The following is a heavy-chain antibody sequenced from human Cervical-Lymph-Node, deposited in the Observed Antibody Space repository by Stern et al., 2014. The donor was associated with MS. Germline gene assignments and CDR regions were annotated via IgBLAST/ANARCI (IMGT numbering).Heavy chain of an antibody. CDR1: GGSISSGGYY. CDR2: IYYSAST. Sequence: QVQLQESGPGLVKPSQTLSLTCTVSGGSISSGGYYWSWLRQHPGKGLEWIGYIYYSASTSYNPSLKSRVTISLDTSKSQFSLKLSSVTAADTAVYYCAKYRVFGGVIVVDYWGQGTLVTVSS. CDR3: AKYRVFGGVIVVDY. J-gene: IGHJ4*02. V-gene: IGHV4-31*03. D-gene: IGHD3-16*02.